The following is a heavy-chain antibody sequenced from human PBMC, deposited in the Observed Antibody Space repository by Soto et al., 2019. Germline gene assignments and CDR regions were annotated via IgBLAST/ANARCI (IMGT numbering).Heavy chain of an antibody. J-gene: IGHJ5*02. Sequence: SETLSLTCTVSGGSTRSYYWSWNRQPPGKGLEWIAFISYSGSTDSNPSLKSRVTISVDTSKNQFSLKLSSVTAADTAVYYCARVYDFWSGYYWFDPWGQGTLVTVSS. CDR1: GGSTRSYY. D-gene: IGHD3-3*01. V-gene: IGHV4-59*01. CDR2: ISYSGST. CDR3: ARVYDFWSGYYWFDP.